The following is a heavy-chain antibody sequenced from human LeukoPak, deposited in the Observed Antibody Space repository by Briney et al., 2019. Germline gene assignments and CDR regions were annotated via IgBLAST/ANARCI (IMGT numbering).Heavy chain of an antibody. V-gene: IGHV1-2*02. J-gene: IGHJ4*02. CDR1: GYTFTAYY. CDR2: INPNSGGT. D-gene: IGHD7-27*01. CDR3: ARRGTGDFDY. Sequence: ASVKVSCKASGYTFTAYYMHWVRQAPGQGLEWMGWINPNSGGTNYAQKFQGRVTMTTDTSISTAYMELSSLRSDDTAAYYCARRGTGDFDYWGQGTLVTVSS.